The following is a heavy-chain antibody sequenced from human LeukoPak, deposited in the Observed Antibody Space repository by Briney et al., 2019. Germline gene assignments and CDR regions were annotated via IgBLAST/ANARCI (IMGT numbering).Heavy chain of an antibody. CDR3: ARDLVLWFGEPHMDV. CDR1: GFTFSSYW. V-gene: IGHV3-7*01. J-gene: IGHJ6*02. D-gene: IGHD3-10*01. CDR2: IKQDGSEK. Sequence: GGSLRLSWAASGFTFSSYWMSWVRQAPAKGLEWVANIKQDGSEKYYVDSVKGRFTISRDNAKNSLYLQMNSLRAEDTAVYYCARDLVLWFGEPHMDVWGQGPRSPSP.